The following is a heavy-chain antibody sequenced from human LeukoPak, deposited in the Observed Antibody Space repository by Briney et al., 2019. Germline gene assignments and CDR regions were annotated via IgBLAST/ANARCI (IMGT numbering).Heavy chain of an antibody. D-gene: IGHD2-2*01. CDR3: ARESPASTSRLMDV. Sequence: SETLSLTCTVYGGSISAYYWSWIRQPAGKGLEWIGRIYSSESTNYNPSLKSRVTMSVDTSKNQFSLKLSSVTAADTAVYFCARESPASTSRLMDVWGKGTTVTVSS. CDR2: IYSSEST. J-gene: IGHJ6*03. V-gene: IGHV4-4*07. CDR1: GGSISAYY.